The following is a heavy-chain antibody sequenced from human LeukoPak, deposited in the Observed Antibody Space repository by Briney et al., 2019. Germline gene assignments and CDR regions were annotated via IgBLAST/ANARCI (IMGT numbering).Heavy chain of an antibody. J-gene: IGHJ6*04. D-gene: IGHD3-10*01. CDR1: GGTFSSYA. CDR2: IIPIFGTA. Sequence: GSSVKVSCKASGGTFSSYAISWVRQAPGQGLEWMGGIIPIFGTANYAQKFQGRVTITADESTSTAYMELSSLRSEDTAVYYCAREVMVLGGEGFSPTNYYGMDVWGKGTTVTVSS. V-gene: IGHV1-69*01. CDR3: AREVMVLGGEGFSPTNYYGMDV.